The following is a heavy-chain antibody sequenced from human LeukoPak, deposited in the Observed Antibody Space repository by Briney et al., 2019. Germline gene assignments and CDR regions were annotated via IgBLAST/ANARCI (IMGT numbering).Heavy chain of an antibody. J-gene: IGHJ4*02. D-gene: IGHD6-19*01. V-gene: IGHV4-59*01. CDR1: GGSISSYY. Sequence: PSETLSLTCTVSGGSISSYYWSWIRQPPGKGLEWIGYSHYNGSTNYNPSLKSRVTISVDTSKNQFSLKLSSVTAADTAVYYCARVRPAVAGTHCFDYWGQGTLVTVSS. CDR2: SHYNGST. CDR3: ARVRPAVAGTHCFDY.